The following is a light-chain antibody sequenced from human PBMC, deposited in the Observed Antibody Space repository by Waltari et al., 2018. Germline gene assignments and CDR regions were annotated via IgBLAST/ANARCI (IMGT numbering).Light chain of an antibody. CDR2: SDI. V-gene: IGLV3-21*04. CDR3: QVWDGATDQVV. CDR1: RIGSKS. J-gene: IGLJ2*01. Sequence: SYVLTQPPSESVAPGEAARITCGGDRIGSKSVHWYHQKPGQAPTLVIYSDIDRPAGIPERFSGYNSGNTATLTITRVEAGDEAEYYCQVWDGATDQVVFGGGTELTVL.